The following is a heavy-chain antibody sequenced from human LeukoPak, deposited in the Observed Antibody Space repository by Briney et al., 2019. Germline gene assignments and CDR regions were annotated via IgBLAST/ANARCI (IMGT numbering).Heavy chain of an antibody. CDR3: AREGGYCSSTSCYAGPDAFDI. CDR2: IYPGDSDT. J-gene: IGHJ3*02. CDR1: GYSFTSYW. V-gene: IGHV5-51*01. Sequence: GESLKISCKGSGYSFTSYWIGWVRQMPGKGLEWMGIIYPGDSDTRYSPSFQGQVTISADKSISTAYLQWSSLKASDTAMYYCAREGGYCSSTSCYAGPDAFDIWGQGTMVTVSS. D-gene: IGHD2-2*01.